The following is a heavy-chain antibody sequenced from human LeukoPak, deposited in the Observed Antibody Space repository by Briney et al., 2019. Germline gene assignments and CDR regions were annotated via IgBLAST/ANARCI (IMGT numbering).Heavy chain of an antibody. J-gene: IGHJ4*02. D-gene: IGHD2-8*01. CDR3: ARVYCTNGVCYYFDY. Sequence: SETLSLTCAVYGGSLSGYYWSWIRQPPGKGLEWIGEINHSGSTNYNPSLKSPVTISVDTSKNQFSLKLSSVTAADTAVYYCARVYCTNGVCYYFDYWGQGTLVTISS. CDR1: GGSLSGYY. V-gene: IGHV4-34*01. CDR2: INHSGST.